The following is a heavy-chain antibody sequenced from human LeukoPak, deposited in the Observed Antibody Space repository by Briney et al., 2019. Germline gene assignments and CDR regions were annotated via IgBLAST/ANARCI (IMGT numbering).Heavy chain of an antibody. J-gene: IGHJ2*01. CDR3: ARAHRSSSTFVL. D-gene: IGHD6-6*01. V-gene: IGHV3-33*01. Sequence: GGSLRLSCAAAGFTFSDYGIHWVRQAPGQGLEWVALIWYDGSKTYYADSVKGRFTISRDNTKNTLYLQLNSLRADDTAVYYCARAHRSSSTFVLWGRGALVTVPS. CDR2: IWYDGSKT. CDR1: GFTFSDYG.